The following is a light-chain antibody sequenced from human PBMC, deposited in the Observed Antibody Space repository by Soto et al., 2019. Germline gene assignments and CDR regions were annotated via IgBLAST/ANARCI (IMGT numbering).Light chain of an antibody. CDR2: DVR. J-gene: IGLJ1*01. Sequence: QSVLTQPPSVSAAPGQKVTISCSGTSSDLGTYNYVSWYQPYPDKAPKLIIYDVRNRPSEVSDRFSGSKSGDTASLIISGLQAEDEADYYCFSSSTKISRHVLGTGTKLTVL. V-gene: IGLV2-14*03. CDR1: SSDLGTYNY. CDR3: FSSSTKISRHV.